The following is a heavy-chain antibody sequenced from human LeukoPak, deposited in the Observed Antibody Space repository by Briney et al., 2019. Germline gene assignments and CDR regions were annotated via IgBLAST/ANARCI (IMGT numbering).Heavy chain of an antibody. CDR2: IWNDGNTK. CDR1: GFTFSSYG. Sequence: GGSLRLSCAASGFTFSSYGMHWVRQTPGKGLEWVAVIWNDGNTKYYADSVKGRFTVSRDNSKNTVYLQMSSLRAEDTAVYFCVGDQVTYGDYWGQGILVTVSS. CDR3: VGDQVTYGDY. J-gene: IGHJ4*02. D-gene: IGHD5-18*01. V-gene: IGHV3-33*08.